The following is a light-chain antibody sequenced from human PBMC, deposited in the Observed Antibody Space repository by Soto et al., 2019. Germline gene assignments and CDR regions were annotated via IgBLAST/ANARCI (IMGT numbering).Light chain of an antibody. CDR3: CSYAGSYTFYV. V-gene: IGLV2-11*01. Sequence: QSVLTQPRSVSGSPGQSVTISCTGTSSDVGCYNYVSWYQQHPGKAPKLMIYDVSKRPSGVPDRFSGSKSGNTASLTISGLQAEDEADYYCCSYAGSYTFYVFGTG. CDR1: SSDVGCYNY. J-gene: IGLJ1*01. CDR2: DVS.